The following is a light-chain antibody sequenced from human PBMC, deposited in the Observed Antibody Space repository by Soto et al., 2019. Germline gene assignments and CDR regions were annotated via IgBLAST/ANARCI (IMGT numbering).Light chain of an antibody. V-gene: IGKV1-27*01. Sequence: DIQMTQSPSSLSASVGDRVTITCRANQDISYYLAWYQQKQGKVPKLLIYGASTLQSGVPSRFSGSGSGTDFTLTISSLQHEDIATYYCQKYHSAPRTFGQGNKVDIK. CDR3: QKYHSAPRT. CDR1: QDISYY. J-gene: IGKJ1*01. CDR2: GAS.